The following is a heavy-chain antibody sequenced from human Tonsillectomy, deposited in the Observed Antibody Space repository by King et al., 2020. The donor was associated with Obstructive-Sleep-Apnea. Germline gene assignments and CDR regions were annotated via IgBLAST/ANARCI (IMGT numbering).Heavy chain of an antibody. D-gene: IGHD4-17*01. CDR2: IYPGDSDT. CDR1: GYRFTNYW. J-gene: IGHJ4*02. V-gene: IGHV5-51*01. CDR3: ARSIDFGDPSWYFDY. Sequence: QLVQSGAEVKKAGESLRISCKGSGYRFTNYWIGWMRQMPGKGLEWMGIIYPGDSDTRYSPSFQGQVTISADKSITTAYLQWSSLKASDTALYYFARSIDFGDPSWYFDYWGQGTLVTVSS.